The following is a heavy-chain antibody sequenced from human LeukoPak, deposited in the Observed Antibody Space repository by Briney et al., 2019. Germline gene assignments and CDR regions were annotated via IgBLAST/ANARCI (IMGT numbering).Heavy chain of an antibody. V-gene: IGHV4-30-2*01. D-gene: IGHD5-18*01. J-gene: IGHJ4*02. Sequence: PSETLSLTCAVSGGSISSGGYSWSWIRQPPGKGLEWIGYIYHSGSTYYNPSLKSRVTISVDRSKNQFSLKLSSVTAADTAVYYCARGQGYGYGLYYFDYWGQGTLVTVSS. CDR1: GGSISSGGYS. CDR2: IYHSGST. CDR3: ARGQGYGYGLYYFDY.